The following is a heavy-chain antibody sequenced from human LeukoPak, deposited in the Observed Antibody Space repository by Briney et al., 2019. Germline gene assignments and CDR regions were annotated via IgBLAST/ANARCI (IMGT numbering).Heavy chain of an antibody. CDR3: ARSYRYYDILTGYTYYFDY. CDR1: GGSISSSSYY. J-gene: IGHJ4*02. Sequence: SETLSLTCTVSGGSISSSSYYWGWIRQPPGKGLEWIGYIYYSGSTNYNPSLKSRVTISVDTSKNQFSLKLSSVTAADTAVYYCARSYRYYDILTGYTYYFDYWGQGTLVTVSS. D-gene: IGHD3-9*01. CDR2: IYYSGST. V-gene: IGHV4-61*05.